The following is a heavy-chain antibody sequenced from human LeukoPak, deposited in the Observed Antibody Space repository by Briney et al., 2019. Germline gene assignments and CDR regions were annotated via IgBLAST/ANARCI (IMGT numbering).Heavy chain of an antibody. J-gene: IGHJ4*02. CDR3: ARTYMTYEN. V-gene: IGHV4-4*07. CDR2: MYTSGST. CDR1: GGSISTHY. Sequence: SETLSLTCIVSGGSISTHYWSWVRQPAGKGLEWIGRMYTSGSTNYNPSLKSRVTMSLDTSKNQFSLKLSSVTAADTAIYYCARTYMTYENWGQGTLVTVSS. D-gene: IGHD5-12*01.